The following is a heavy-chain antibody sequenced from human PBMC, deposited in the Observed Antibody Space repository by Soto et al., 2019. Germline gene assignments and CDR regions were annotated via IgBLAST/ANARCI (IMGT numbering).Heavy chain of an antibody. Sequence: GASFKVSCKASGYRFTNYYMLWVRQAPGQGLEWLGRINPNSGGTDYAQKFQGRVAMTRDTSISTAYMELSRLTSDDTAVYYCARDPPYCSTPPCVCWDPWGPGALVTVSS. CDR2: INPNSGGT. J-gene: IGHJ5*02. CDR3: ARDPPYCSTPPCVCWDP. CDR1: GYRFTNYY. V-gene: IGHV1-2*02. D-gene: IGHD6-13*01.